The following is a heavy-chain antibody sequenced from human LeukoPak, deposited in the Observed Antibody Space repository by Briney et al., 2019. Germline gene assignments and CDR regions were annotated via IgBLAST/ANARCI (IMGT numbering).Heavy chain of an antibody. Sequence: SETLPLTCTVSGGSISSSSYYWGWIRQPPGKGLEWIGSIYYSGSTYYNPSLKSRVTISVDTSKNQFSLKLSSVTAADTAVYYCARVRVIQTLYFDYWGQGTLVTVSS. CDR3: ARVRVIQTLYFDY. CDR2: IYYSGST. J-gene: IGHJ4*02. D-gene: IGHD3-16*02. CDR1: GGSISSSSYY. V-gene: IGHV4-39*07.